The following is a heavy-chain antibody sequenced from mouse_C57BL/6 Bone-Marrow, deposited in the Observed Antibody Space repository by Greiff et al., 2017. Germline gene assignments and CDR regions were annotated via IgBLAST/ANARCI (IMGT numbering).Heavy chain of an antibody. CDR1: GFSFNTYA. Sequence: EVKLEESGGGLVQPKGSLKLSCAASGFSFNTYAMNWVRQAPGKGLEWVARIRSKSNNYATYYADSVKDRFTISRDDSESMLYLQMNNLKTEDTAMYYCVRAYYSNYVGFAYWGQGTLVTVSA. CDR3: VRAYYSNYVGFAY. J-gene: IGHJ3*01. CDR2: IRSKSNNYAT. D-gene: IGHD2-5*01. V-gene: IGHV10-1*01.